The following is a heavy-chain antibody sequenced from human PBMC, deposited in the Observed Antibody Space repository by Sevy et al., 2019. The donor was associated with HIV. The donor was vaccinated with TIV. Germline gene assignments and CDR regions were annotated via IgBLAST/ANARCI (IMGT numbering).Heavy chain of an antibody. CDR3: AKLGYCSSTSCYTGDKAFDI. D-gene: IGHD2-2*02. Sequence: GSLRLSCAASGFTFSSYGMHWVRQAPGKGLEWVAVISYDGSNKYYAVSVKGRFTISRDNSKNTLYLQMNSLRAEDTAVYYCAKLGYCSSTSCYTGDKAFDIWGQGTMVTVSS. J-gene: IGHJ3*02. CDR1: GFTFSSYG. CDR2: ISYDGSNK. V-gene: IGHV3-30*18.